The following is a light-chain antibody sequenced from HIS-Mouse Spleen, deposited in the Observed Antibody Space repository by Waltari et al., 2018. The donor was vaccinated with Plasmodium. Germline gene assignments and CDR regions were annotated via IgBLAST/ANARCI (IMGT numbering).Light chain of an antibody. CDR3: QQYYSTPWT. CDR2: WAS. CDR1: QSVLYSSNNKNY. V-gene: IGKV4-1*01. J-gene: IGKJ1*01. Sequence: DIVMTQSPDSLAVSLGEGATINCRSRQSVLYSSNNKNYLAWYQHKPGQPPKLLISWASTRESGVPDRSSGSGSGTDFTLTISSLQAEDVAVYYCQQYYSTPWTFGQGTKVEIK.